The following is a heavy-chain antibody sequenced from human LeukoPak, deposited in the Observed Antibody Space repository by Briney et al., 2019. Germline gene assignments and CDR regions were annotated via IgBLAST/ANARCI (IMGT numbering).Heavy chain of an antibody. V-gene: IGHV4-59*01. CDR1: GGSISSYY. D-gene: IGHD3-22*01. CDR2: IYYSGST. Sequence: TSETLSLTCTVSGGSISSYYWSWIRQPPGKGLEWIGYIYYSGSTNYNPSLKSRVTISVDTSKNQFSLKLSSVTAADTAVYYCARGSYDSGGYYYYFDYWGQGTLVTVSS. J-gene: IGHJ4*02. CDR3: ARGSYDSGGYYYYFDY.